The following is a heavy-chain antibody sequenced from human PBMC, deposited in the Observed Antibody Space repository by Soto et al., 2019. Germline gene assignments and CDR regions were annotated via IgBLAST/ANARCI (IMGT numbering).Heavy chain of an antibody. CDR1: GCTFSIYA. CDR2: IIPIFGTA. D-gene: IGHD6-6*01. Sequence: EASVKVSCKASGCTFSIYAIGWVRQAPGQGLEWMGGIIPIFGTANYAQKFQGRVTITAEKSTSTAYMEQSSLRSEDTAVYYCAREGRAARGYYGMDVGGQGATVTVSS. V-gene: IGHV1-69*06. J-gene: IGHJ6*02. CDR3: AREGRAARGYYGMDV.